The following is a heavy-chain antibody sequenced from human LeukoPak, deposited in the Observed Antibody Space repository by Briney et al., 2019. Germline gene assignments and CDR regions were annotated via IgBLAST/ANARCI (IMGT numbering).Heavy chain of an antibody. CDR1: GGSNSSSSYY. CDR2: IYASGST. D-gene: IGHD6-19*01. J-gene: IGHJ4*02. Sequence: KPSETLSLTCTVSGGSNSSSSYYWGWIRQPPRKGLEWIGRIYASGSTNYNPSLKSRVTISLDTSKNQFSLNLSSVTAADTAMYYCARVLAVPGTPFDYWGQGALVTVSS. V-gene: IGHV4-61*05. CDR3: ARVLAVPGTPFDY.